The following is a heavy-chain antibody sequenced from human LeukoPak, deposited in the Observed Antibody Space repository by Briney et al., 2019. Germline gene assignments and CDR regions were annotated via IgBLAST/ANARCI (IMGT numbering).Heavy chain of an antibody. D-gene: IGHD3-9*01. J-gene: IGHJ3*02. CDR2: IYTSGST. V-gene: IGHV4-61*02. Sequence: SETLSLTCSVSGGSISSGTYYWSWIRQPAGEGLEWIGRIYTSGSTNYNPSLKSRVTISVDTSKNQFSLKLSSVTAADTAVYYCARVRPTRKTYYDILTGYNDAFDIWGQGTMVTVSS. CDR1: GGSISSGTYY. CDR3: ARVRPTRKTYYDILTGYNDAFDI.